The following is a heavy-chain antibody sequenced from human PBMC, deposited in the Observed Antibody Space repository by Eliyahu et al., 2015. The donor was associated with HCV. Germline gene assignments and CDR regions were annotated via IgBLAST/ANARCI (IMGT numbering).Heavy chain of an antibody. CDR2: IYYSGST. J-gene: IGHJ3*02. CDR1: GGSVSXGXYX. V-gene: IGHV4-61*01. D-gene: IGHD1-1*01. Sequence: QVQLQESGPGLVKPSXTLSLTCTXXGGSVSXGXYXWSWIRQPPGKGLEWXGYIYYSGSTNYNPSLKSRVTISVDTSKNQFSLKLSSVTAADTAVYYCARDPPHPQVEAYGNDAFDIWGQGTMVTVSS. CDR3: ARDPPHPQVEAYGNDAFDI.